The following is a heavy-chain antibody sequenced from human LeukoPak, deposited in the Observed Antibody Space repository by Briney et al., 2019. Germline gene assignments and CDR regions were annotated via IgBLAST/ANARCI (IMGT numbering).Heavy chain of an antibody. CDR3: ASRLREPNFYGSGSPIRY. Sequence: PGGSLRLPCAASGFTFSRYAMLWVRQAPGKGLEYVSAICSNGGSTYYANSVKGRFTISRDNSKNTLYLQMGSLRAEDMAVYYCASRLREPNFYGSGSPIRYWGQGTLVTVSS. D-gene: IGHD3-10*01. CDR2: ICSNGGST. V-gene: IGHV3-64*01. CDR1: GFTFSRYA. J-gene: IGHJ4*02.